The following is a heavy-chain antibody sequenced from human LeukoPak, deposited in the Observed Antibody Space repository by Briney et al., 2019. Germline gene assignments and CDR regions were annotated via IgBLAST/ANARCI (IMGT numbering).Heavy chain of an antibody. Sequence: PGGSPRLSCAASGFTFSSYAMHWVRQAPGKGLEWVAVISYDGSNKYYADSVKGRFTISRDNSKNTLYLQMNSLRAEDTAVYYCARVGSGYCSSTSCSILNWFDPWGQGTLVTVSS. CDR2: ISYDGSNK. CDR1: GFTFSSYA. V-gene: IGHV3-30-3*01. J-gene: IGHJ5*02. D-gene: IGHD2-2*03. CDR3: ARVGSGYCSSTSCSILNWFDP.